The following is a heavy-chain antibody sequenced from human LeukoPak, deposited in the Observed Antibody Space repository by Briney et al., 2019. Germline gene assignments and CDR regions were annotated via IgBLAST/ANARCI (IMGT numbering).Heavy chain of an antibody. Sequence: ASVKVSCKASGYTFTSYGISWVRQATGQGLEWMGWMNPNSGNTGYAQKFQGRVTMTRNTSISTAYMELSSLRSEDTAVYYCARVGPYYYGSGSYNYWGQGTLVTVSS. J-gene: IGHJ4*02. CDR2: MNPNSGNT. V-gene: IGHV1-8*02. CDR1: GYTFTSYG. CDR3: ARVGPYYYGSGSYNY. D-gene: IGHD3-10*01.